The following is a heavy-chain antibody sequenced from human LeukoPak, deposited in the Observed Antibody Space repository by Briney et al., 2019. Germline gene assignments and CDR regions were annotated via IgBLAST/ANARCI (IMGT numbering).Heavy chain of an antibody. Sequence: QPGGSLRLSCTASGFTFSNFAMSWVRQAAGKGLEWVSALSGSGSSTYYADSVKGRFTISRDNSKNTVYLQMNSLRAEDTALYYCAKTVAGEYWGQGTLVTVSS. V-gene: IGHV3-23*01. CDR1: GFTFSNFA. CDR2: LSGSGSST. D-gene: IGHD6-19*01. CDR3: AKTVAGEY. J-gene: IGHJ4*02.